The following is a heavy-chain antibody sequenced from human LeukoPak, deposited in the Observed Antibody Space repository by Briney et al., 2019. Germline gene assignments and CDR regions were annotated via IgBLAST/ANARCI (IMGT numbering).Heavy chain of an antibody. D-gene: IGHD6-6*01. V-gene: IGHV3-7*01. CDR1: GFTFSDSY. CDR2: IKLDGSEQ. Sequence: PGGSLRLSCSASGFTFSDSYMTWVRQAPGKGLEWVANIKLDGSEQYYVDSVKGRFTISRDNGKNLLYLQMNSLRAEDTAVYYCARVDSSAAHYYYYYYMDVWGKGTTVTISS. CDR3: ARVDSSAAHYYYYYYMDV. J-gene: IGHJ6*03.